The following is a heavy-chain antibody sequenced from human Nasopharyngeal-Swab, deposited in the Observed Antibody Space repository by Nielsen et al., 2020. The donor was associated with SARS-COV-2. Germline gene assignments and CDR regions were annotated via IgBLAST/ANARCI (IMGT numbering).Heavy chain of an antibody. CDR3: ARVHGSGSYWDYYYYMDV. J-gene: IGHJ6*03. CDR2: IYYSGST. D-gene: IGHD3-10*01. CDR1: GGSISSGGYY. V-gene: IGHV4-31*03. Sequence: SEPLSLTCTVSGGSISSGGYYWSWIRQHPGKGLEWIGYIYYSGSTYYNPSLKSRVTISVDTSKNQFSLKLSSVTAADTAVYYCARVHGSGSYWDYYYYMDVWGKGTTVTVSS.